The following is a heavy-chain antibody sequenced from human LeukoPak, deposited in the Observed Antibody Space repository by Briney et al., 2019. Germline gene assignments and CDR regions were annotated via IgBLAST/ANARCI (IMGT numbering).Heavy chain of an antibody. CDR2: INTDETET. J-gene: IGHJ4*02. CDR3: ARHGCTWPSRAPPGDC. CDR1: GFTFSGHW. V-gene: IGHV3-7*01. D-gene: IGHD5-24*01. Sequence: PGGALRVSCEASGFTFSGHWMSWVREAPGEGLEWVANINTDETETNYVDSVKGRFTISRDNAKNSLYLQMSSLRAEDTAVYYCARHGCTWPSRAPPGDCWGQGTLVTVSS.